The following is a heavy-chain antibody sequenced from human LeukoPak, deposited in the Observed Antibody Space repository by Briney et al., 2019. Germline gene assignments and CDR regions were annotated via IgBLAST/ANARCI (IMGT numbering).Heavy chain of an antibody. J-gene: IGHJ4*02. Sequence: SETLSLTCAVSAYSISSGYYWGWIRQPPGKGLEWIGRIYHSGSTYYNPSLKSRVTRSVDKAKNQFSLNLSSVTAADTAVYYCARCPGGTTGTTFDYWGQGTLVTVSS. CDR3: ARCPGGTTGTTFDY. CDR2: IYHSGST. V-gene: IGHV4-38-2*01. CDR1: AYSISSGYY. D-gene: IGHD1-7*01.